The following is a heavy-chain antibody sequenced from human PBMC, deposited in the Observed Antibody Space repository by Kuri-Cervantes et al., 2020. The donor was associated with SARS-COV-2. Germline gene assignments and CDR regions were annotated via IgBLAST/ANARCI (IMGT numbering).Heavy chain of an antibody. Sequence: ASVKVSCKASGYTFTGYYMHWVRQAPGQGLEWMGWINPNSGGTNYAQKFQGRVTTTRDTSISTAYMELSRLRSDDTAVYYCARAFVLGYCSSTSCYTLSFDYWGQRTLVTVSS. CDR3: ARAFVLGYCSSTSCYTLSFDY. CDR1: GYTFTGYY. J-gene: IGHJ4*02. V-gene: IGHV1-2*02. CDR2: INPNSGGT. D-gene: IGHD2-2*02.